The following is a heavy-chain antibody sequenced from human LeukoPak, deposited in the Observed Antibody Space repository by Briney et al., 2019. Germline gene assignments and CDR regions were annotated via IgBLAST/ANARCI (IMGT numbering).Heavy chain of an antibody. J-gene: IGHJ4*02. CDR3: AKGEAGLQFEFVDY. CDR1: GFTFSSYG. Sequence: PGKSLRLSCAASGFTFSSYGMHWVRQAPGKGLEWVAVISYDGSNKYYADSVKGRFTISRDNSKNTLYLQMNSLRAEDTAVYYCAKGEAGLQFEFVDYWGQGTLVTVSS. CDR2: ISYDGSNK. D-gene: IGHD5-24*01. V-gene: IGHV3-30*18.